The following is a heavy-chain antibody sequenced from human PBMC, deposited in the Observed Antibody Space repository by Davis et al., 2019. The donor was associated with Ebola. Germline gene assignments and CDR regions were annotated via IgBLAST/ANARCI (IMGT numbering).Heavy chain of an antibody. CDR1: GFTFSSYG. V-gene: IGHV3-30*19. D-gene: IGHD1-26*01. CDR3: ARPPAGYSWELLL. J-gene: IGHJ4*02. Sequence: PGGSLRLSCAASGFTFSSYGMHWVRQAPGKGLEWVAVIWYDGSNKYYADSVKGRFTISRDNSKNTLYLQMNSLRAEDTAVYYCARPPAGYSWELLLWGQGTLVTVSS. CDR2: IWYDGSNK.